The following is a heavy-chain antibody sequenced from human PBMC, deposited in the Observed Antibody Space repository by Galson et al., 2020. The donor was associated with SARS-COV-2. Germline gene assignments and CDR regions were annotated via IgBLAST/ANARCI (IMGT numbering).Heavy chain of an antibody. CDR3: ARPYSGSYGSYFDY. V-gene: IGHV3-30*01. D-gene: IGHD1-26*01. CDR2: ISYDGSNK. CDR1: GFTFSSYA. Sequence: GGSLRLSCAASGFTFSSYAMHWVRQAPGKGLEWVAVISYDGSNKYYADSVKGRFTISRDNSKNTLYLQMNSLRAEDTAVYYCARPYSGSYGSYFDYWGQGTLVTVSS. J-gene: IGHJ4*02.